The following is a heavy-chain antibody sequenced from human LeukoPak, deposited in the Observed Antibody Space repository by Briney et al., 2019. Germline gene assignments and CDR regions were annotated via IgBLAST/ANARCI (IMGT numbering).Heavy chain of an antibody. CDR2: NYNRGTT. Sequence: PSETLSLTCSVSGGSISSYHWSWIRQPPGKGLEWIGYNYNRGTTNYNPSVKSRVTISVDRSKNQFSLSLTSVTAADTAVYYCAREKAAAGPHFEHWGRGILVTVSS. CDR3: AREKAAAGPHFEH. V-gene: IGHV4-59*01. D-gene: IGHD6-13*01. J-gene: IGHJ5*02. CDR1: GGSISSYH.